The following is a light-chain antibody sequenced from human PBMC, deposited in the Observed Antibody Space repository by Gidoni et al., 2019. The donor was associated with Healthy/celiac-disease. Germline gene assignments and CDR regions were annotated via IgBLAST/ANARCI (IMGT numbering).Light chain of an antibody. Sequence: SYELTHPPSVSVSPGQTARITCSGDALPKQYAYWYQQKPGQAPVLVIYKDSERPSGIPERFSGSSSGTTVTLTISGVQEEDEADYYCQSADSSGTYQVFGGGTKLTVL. CDR2: KDS. J-gene: IGLJ3*02. CDR3: QSADSSGTYQV. V-gene: IGLV3-25*03. CDR1: ALPKQY.